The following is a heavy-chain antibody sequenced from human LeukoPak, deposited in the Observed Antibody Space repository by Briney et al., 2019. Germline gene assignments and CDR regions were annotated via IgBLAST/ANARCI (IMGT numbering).Heavy chain of an antibody. V-gene: IGHV1-69*05. J-gene: IGHJ4*02. D-gene: IGHD2-2*01. Sequence: ASVKVSCKASGGTFSSYAISWVRQAPGQGLEWMGGIIPIFGTANYAQKFQGRVTITTDESTSTAYMELSSLRSEDTAVYYCGRGYCSSTSCHDGNFDYWGQGTLVTVSS. CDR3: GRGYCSSTSCHDGNFDY. CDR1: GGTFSSYA. CDR2: IIPIFGTA.